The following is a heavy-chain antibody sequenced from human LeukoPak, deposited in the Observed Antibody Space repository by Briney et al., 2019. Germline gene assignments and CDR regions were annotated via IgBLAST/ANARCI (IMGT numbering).Heavy chain of an antibody. J-gene: IGHJ4*02. CDR2: ISGNGGST. CDR3: ARAGGYSGYEGSLGY. Sequence: PGGSLRLSCAASGFTFSSYAMSWVRQAPGKGLEWVSAISGNGGSTYYADSVKGRFTISRDNSKNTLYLQMNSLRAEDTAVYYCARAGGYSGYEGSLGYWGQGTLVTVSS. CDR1: GFTFSSYA. V-gene: IGHV3-23*01. D-gene: IGHD5-12*01.